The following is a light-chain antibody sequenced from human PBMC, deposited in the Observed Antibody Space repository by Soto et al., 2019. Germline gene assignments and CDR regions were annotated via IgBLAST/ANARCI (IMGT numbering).Light chain of an antibody. CDR1: SSDVGHYDY. Sequence: QSALTQPASVSGSPGQSITISCTGTSSDVGHYDYVSWYQQHPGKVPKLIISEVTTRPSGVSDRFSGSKSGNTASLTISRLQAEDEAHYYCSSYGGSNNYVFGTGTKVTVL. J-gene: IGLJ1*01. V-gene: IGLV2-14*01. CDR3: SSYGGSNNYV. CDR2: EVT.